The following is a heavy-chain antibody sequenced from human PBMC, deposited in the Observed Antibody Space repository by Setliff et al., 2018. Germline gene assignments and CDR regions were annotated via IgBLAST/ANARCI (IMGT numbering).Heavy chain of an antibody. CDR2: ISGSSGNA. J-gene: IGHJ6*02. V-gene: IGHV1-18*01. D-gene: IGHD2-8*01. CDR3: ARDSRIRFTKEEGGAYYYGMDV. Sequence: ASVKVSCKASNYTFINYGMSWVRQIPGHGLEWMGWISGSSGNATYAQKFQGRVIITLDTLTTTAYMELRSLRSDDTAVYYCARDSRIRFTKEEGGAYYYGMDVWGQGTTVTVSS. CDR1: NYTFINYG.